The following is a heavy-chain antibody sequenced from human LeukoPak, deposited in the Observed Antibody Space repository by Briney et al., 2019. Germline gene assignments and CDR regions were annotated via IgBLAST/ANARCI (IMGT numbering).Heavy chain of an antibody. J-gene: IGHJ4*02. CDR2: IRYDGSNK. CDR3: AKDPPKWPAYYFDY. CDR1: GFTFSSYG. V-gene: IGHV3-30*02. D-gene: IGHD5-12*01. Sequence: GGSLRLSCAASGFTFSSYGMHWVRQAPGKGLEWVAFIRYDGSNKYYADSVKGRFTISRDNSKNTLYLQMNSLRAEDTAVYYCAKDPPKWPAYYFDYWGQETLVTVSS.